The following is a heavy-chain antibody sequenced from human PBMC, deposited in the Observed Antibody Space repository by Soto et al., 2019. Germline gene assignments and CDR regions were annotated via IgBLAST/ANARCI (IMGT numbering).Heavy chain of an antibody. V-gene: IGHV3-23*01. J-gene: IGHJ3*02. Sequence: DVQLLESGGGLVQPGGSLRLSCAASGFTFSVFAMSWVRQAPGKGLELVSTTSGRGENTYYADSVKGRFTISRDNSKNTLNLQMNSMRGEDTSVEYCAKDRGTGDYGENAVDIWGQGTMVTVAS. CDR3: AKDRGTGDYGENAVDI. CDR2: TSGRGENT. CDR1: GFTFSVFA. D-gene: IGHD7-27*01.